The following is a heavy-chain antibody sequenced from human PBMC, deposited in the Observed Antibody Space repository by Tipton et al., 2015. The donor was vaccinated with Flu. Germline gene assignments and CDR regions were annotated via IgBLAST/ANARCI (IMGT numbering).Heavy chain of an antibody. CDR2: ISYDGSDK. CDR3: ARDIYTDFYFDY. D-gene: IGHD2-21*02. J-gene: IGHJ4*02. CDR1: GFTFNKYS. Sequence: SLRLSCAASGFTFNKYSMHWVRQAPGKGLEWVAVISYDGSDKKYADSVRGRFIISRDNSKNTVYLQMNSLRGEDTAVYYCARDIYTDFYFDYWGLGTLVTVSS. V-gene: IGHV3-30-3*01.